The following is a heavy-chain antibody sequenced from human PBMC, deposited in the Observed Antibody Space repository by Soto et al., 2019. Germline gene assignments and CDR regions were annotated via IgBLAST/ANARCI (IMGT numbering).Heavy chain of an antibody. D-gene: IGHD3-3*01. CDR2: IYRTGST. V-gene: IGHV4-4*09. CDR3: ARQIGDDPFDI. J-gene: IGHJ3*02. Sequence: SETLSLTCTVSGGSISSYYWNWIRQSPGKGLEWIGYIYRTGSTHYNPSLKSRAAISLGTSRNQFSLQLKSVTAADTAIYFCARQIGDDPFDIWGQGTMVTVSS. CDR1: GGSISSYY.